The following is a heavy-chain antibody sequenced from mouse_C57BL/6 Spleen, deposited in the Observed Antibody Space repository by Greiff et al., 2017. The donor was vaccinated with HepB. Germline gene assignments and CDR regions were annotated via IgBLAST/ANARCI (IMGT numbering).Heavy chain of an antibody. CDR3: APFITTVVEGYFDV. V-gene: IGHV1-82*01. CDR1: GYAFSSSW. J-gene: IGHJ1*03. D-gene: IGHD1-1*01. CDR2: IYPGDGDT. Sequence: QVQLQQSGPELVKPGASVKISCKASGYAFSSSWMNWVKQRPGKGLEWIGRIYPGDGDTNYNGKFKRKATLTADKSSSTAYMQLSSLTSEDSAVYFCAPFITTVVEGYFDVWGTGTTVTVSS.